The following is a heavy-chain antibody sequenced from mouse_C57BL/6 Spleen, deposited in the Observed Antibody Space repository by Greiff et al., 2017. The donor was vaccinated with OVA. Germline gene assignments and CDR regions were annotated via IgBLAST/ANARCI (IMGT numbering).Heavy chain of an antibody. V-gene: IGHV1-54*01. CDR1: GYAFTNYL. CDR3: ARGAGDYPFAY. CDR2: FNPVSGGT. Sequence: VQLQQSGAELVRPGTSVKVSCKASGYAFTNYLIEWVKQRPGQGLEWIGVFNPVSGGTNYNEKFKGKATLTADKSSSTAYMQLSSLTSEDSAGDFCARGAGDYPFAYRGKGTLVTVS. D-gene: IGHD2-4*01. J-gene: IGHJ3*01.